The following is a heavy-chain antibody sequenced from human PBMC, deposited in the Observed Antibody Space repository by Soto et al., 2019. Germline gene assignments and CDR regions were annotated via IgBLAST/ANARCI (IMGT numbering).Heavy chain of an antibody. CDR1: GFTFSSYA. Sequence: GGSLRLSCAASGFTFSSYAMRWVRHAPGKGLEWVSAISGSGGSTYYADSVKGRFTISRDNSKNTLYLQMNSLRAEDTAVYYCAKAGGRYYDSSGYPKSDFDYWGQGTLVTVSS. CDR3: AKAGGRYYDSSGYPKSDFDY. D-gene: IGHD3-22*01. J-gene: IGHJ4*02. CDR2: ISGSGGST. V-gene: IGHV3-23*01.